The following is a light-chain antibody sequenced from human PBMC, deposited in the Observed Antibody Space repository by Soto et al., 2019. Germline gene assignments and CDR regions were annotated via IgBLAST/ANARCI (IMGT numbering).Light chain of an antibody. CDR3: QQRSNWRDT. J-gene: IGKJ4*01. V-gene: IGKV3-11*01. Sequence: EIVLTQSPATLSLSPGERATLSCRASQSVSSYLAWYQQKPGQAPRLLIYDASNRATGIPARFSGSGSGIDFTLTISSLEPEDFAVYYCQQRSNWRDTFGGGTKVEIK. CDR2: DAS. CDR1: QSVSSY.